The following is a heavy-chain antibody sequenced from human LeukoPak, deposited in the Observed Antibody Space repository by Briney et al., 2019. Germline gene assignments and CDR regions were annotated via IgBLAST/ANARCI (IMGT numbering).Heavy chain of an antibody. CDR1: GGSISSYY. CDR3: ATAGYCSSTSCYVGFNWFDP. J-gene: IGHJ5*02. V-gene: IGHV4-59*01. Sequence: SETLSLTCTVSGGSISSYYWSWIRQPPGKGLEWIGYVYYSGSTNYNPSLKSRVTISVDTSKNQFSLKLSSVTAADTAVYYCATAGYCSSTSCYVGFNWFDPWGQGTLVTVSS. D-gene: IGHD2-2*01. CDR2: VYYSGST.